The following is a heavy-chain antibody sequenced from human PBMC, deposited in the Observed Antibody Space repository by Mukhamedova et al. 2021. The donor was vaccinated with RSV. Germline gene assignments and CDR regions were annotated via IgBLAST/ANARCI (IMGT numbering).Heavy chain of an antibody. V-gene: IGHV3-66*02. Sequence: APGKGLEWVSVIYSGGSTYYADSVKGRFTISRDNSKNTLYLQMNSLRAEDTAVYYCARTPGYLYAFAIWGQGTMVTVSS. J-gene: IGHJ3*02. CDR2: IYSGGST. D-gene: IGHD2-21*01. CDR3: ARTPGYLYAFAI.